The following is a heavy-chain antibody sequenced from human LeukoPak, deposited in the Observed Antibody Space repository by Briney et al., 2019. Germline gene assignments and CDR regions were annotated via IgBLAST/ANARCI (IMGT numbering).Heavy chain of an antibody. Sequence: GKSLNISSQGSGYRFTNYWSSWGRPMPGKGLDWIGKIDPTDSYTHYSPSFQGHVTISGDKSTTTAYLQWSSLKASDTAMYYCATDYYGSGSYFDSWGQGTLVIVSS. CDR3: ATDYYGSGSYFDS. D-gene: IGHD3-10*01. CDR2: IDPTDSYT. J-gene: IGHJ4*02. V-gene: IGHV5-10-1*01. CDR1: GYRFTNYW.